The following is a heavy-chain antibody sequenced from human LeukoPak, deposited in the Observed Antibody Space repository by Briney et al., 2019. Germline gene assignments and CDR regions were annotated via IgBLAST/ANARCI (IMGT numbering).Heavy chain of an antibody. Sequence: SETLSLTCTVSGGSISSGDYYWSWIRQPPGKGLEWIGYIYYSGSTYYNPSLKSRVTISVDTSKNQFSLKLSSVTAADTAVYYRARDGGSDSSGYHYWGQGTLVTVSS. CDR2: IYYSGST. V-gene: IGHV4-30-4*08. CDR1: GGSISSGDYY. CDR3: ARDGGSDSSGYHY. J-gene: IGHJ4*02. D-gene: IGHD3-22*01.